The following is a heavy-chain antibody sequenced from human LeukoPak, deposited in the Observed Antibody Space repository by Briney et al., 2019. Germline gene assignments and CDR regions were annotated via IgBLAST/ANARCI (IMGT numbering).Heavy chain of an antibody. CDR3: ARDLHYYVAMDV. D-gene: IGHD3-10*02. Sequence: GGSLRLSCAASGFTFSTFSNFAMSWVRQAPGEGLQCVSVISGSGDSTYYSESVKGRFAISRDNSKSMLFLQLNSLRAEDTALYYCARDLHYYVAMDVWGQGTTVTVSS. CDR1: GFTFSTFSNFA. J-gene: IGHJ6*02. V-gene: IGHV3-23*01. CDR2: ISGSGDST.